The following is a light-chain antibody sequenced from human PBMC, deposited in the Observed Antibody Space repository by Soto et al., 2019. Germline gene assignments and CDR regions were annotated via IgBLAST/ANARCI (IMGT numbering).Light chain of an antibody. CDR2: DVS. CDR1: SSDVGAYHY. V-gene: IGLV2-14*01. Sequence: QSALTQPASLSGSPGQSITISCTGTSSDVGAYHYVSWYQQLPGKAPKLMIYDVSNRPSGVSNRFSGSKSGNTASLTISGLQAEDEADYYCTSYTSSSTPVFGGGTKLTVL. CDR3: TSYTSSSTPV. J-gene: IGLJ3*02.